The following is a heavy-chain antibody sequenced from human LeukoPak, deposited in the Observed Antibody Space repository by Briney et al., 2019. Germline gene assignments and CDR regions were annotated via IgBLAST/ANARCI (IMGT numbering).Heavy chain of an antibody. Sequence: ASETLSLTCAVYGGSFSGYYWSWIRQPPGKGLEWIGYIYYSGSTYYNPSLKSRVTISVDTSKNQFSLKLSSVTAADTAVYYCARAYDSSGYRRVYDAFDIWGQGTMVTVSS. CDR3: ARAYDSSGYRRVYDAFDI. J-gene: IGHJ3*02. CDR1: GGSFSGYY. D-gene: IGHD3-22*01. CDR2: IYYSGST. V-gene: IGHV4-30-4*08.